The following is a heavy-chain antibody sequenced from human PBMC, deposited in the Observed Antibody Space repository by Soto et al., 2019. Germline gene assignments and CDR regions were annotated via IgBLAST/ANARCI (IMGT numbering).Heavy chain of an antibody. Sequence: GSLRLSCAASGFTFSSYAMQWVRQAPGKGLEWVALMSYDGTNEYYADSVKGRFTISRDNSKNTPFLQINSLRAEDTAVYYCGKDLHHSSGYFFTVRLNAMDVWGQGTTVTVAA. CDR3: GKDLHHSSGYFFTVRLNAMDV. J-gene: IGHJ6*01. D-gene: IGHD3-22*01. CDR1: GFTFSSYA. CDR2: MSYDGTNE. V-gene: IGHV3-30*18.